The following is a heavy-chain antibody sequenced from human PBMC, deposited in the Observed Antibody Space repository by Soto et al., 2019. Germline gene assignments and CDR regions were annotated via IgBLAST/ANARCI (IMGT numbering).Heavy chain of an antibody. J-gene: IGHJ6*03. CDR3: ARTTTVTTGAGYYMDV. V-gene: IGHV3-53*04. CDR2: IYSGGST. D-gene: IGHD4-17*01. CDR1: GFTVSSNY. Sequence: EVQLVESGGGLVQPGGSLRLSCAASGFTVSSNYMSWVRQAPGKGREWVSVIYSGGSTYYADSVKGRFTISRHNSKNTLYLQMNSLRAEDTAVYYCARTTTVTTGAGYYMDVWGKGTTVTVSS.